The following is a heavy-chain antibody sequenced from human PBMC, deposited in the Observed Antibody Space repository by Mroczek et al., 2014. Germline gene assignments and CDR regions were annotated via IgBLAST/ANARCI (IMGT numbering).Heavy chain of an antibody. CDR2: ILYDGSNK. J-gene: IGHJ5*02. CDR1: GFTFSSYG. D-gene: IGHD3-22*01. V-gene: IGHV3-30*18. CDR3: AKGLYDSSGFYWFDP. Sequence: QVQLVQSGGGVVQPGRSLRLSCAASGFTFSSYGMHWVRQAPGKGLEWVAVILYDGSNKYYADSVKGRFTISRDNSKNTLYLQMNSLRAEDTAVYYCAKGLYDSSGFYWFDPWGQGTLVTVSS.